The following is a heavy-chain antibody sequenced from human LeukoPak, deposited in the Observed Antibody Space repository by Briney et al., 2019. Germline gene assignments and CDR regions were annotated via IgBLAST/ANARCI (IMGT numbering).Heavy chain of an antibody. CDR2: FNHSGSS. CDR3: AMGRYSGSYYY. J-gene: IGHJ4*02. Sequence: SETLSLTCAVYGGSFSGYYWSWIRQPPGKGLEWLGEFNHSGSSNANPSLKSRVTRSVDTSKNQFSLKLSSLNAPDAEVYYCAMGRYSGSYYYWGQGTLVSVCS. V-gene: IGHV4-34*01. CDR1: GGSFSGYY. D-gene: IGHD1-26*01.